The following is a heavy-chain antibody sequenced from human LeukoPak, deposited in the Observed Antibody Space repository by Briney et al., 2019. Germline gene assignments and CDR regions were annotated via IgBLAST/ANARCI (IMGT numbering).Heavy chain of an antibody. D-gene: IGHD3-22*01. J-gene: IGHJ4*02. Sequence: SETLSLTCTVSGGSFSSSTYYWVWNRQPPGMGREWIGSVYYSGSTYSNQSLRSRVTISVDTSKNQFSLKLTSVTAADTAVYYCARQYYDSSGYYAWYFDYWGQGTLVTVSS. CDR3: ARQYYDSSGYYAWYFDY. CDR2: VYYSGST. V-gene: IGHV4-39*01. CDR1: GGSFSSSTYY.